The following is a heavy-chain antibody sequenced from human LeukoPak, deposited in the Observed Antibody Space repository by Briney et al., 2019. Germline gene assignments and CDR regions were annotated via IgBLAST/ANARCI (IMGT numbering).Heavy chain of an antibody. Sequence: GRSLRLSCAASGFTFSSYAMHWVRQAPGKGLEWVAVISYDGSNKYYADSVKGRFTISRDNSKNTLYLQMHSLRAEDTAVYYCASPDTVNTDPVDYWGQGTLVTVSS. CDR3: ASPDTVNTDPVDY. CDR2: ISYDGSNK. J-gene: IGHJ4*02. CDR1: GFTFSSYA. V-gene: IGHV3-30*01. D-gene: IGHD5-18*01.